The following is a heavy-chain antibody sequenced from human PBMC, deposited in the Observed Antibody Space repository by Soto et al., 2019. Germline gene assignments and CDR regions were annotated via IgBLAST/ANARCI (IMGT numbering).Heavy chain of an antibody. V-gene: IGHV1-2*02. CDR3: ARDLRSGYDTRFGY. D-gene: IGHD5-12*01. J-gene: IGHJ4*02. Sequence: ASVKVSCKASGYTFTGYFMHGVRQAPGQGLEWMGWINPKTGGTNYAQKFQGRVTMTRDTSISTAYMDLSRLRSDDTAVYYCARDLRSGYDTRFGYCRQGTLFTVTS. CDR2: INPKTGGT. CDR1: GYTFTGYF.